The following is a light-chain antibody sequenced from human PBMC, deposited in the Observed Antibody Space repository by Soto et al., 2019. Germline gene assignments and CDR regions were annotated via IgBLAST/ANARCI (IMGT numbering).Light chain of an antibody. CDR3: QQHNGYSERM. J-gene: IGKJ1*01. V-gene: IGKV1-5*01. Sequence: DIQMTQSPSTLSASSGDRVTITCRASQSISTWLAWYQQKPGKAPKLLIYGASSLASWVPSRFSGSGSGTEFTLTISSLQPDDFATYYCQQHNGYSERMFGQGTKVDIK. CDR2: GAS. CDR1: QSISTW.